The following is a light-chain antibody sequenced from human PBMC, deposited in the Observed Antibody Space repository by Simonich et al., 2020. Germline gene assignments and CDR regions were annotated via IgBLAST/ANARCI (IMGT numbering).Light chain of an antibody. CDR3: QQYYSTPWT. Sequence: DIVMTQSPDSLAVSLGERATINCKSSQSVLYNSNNKNYLAWYQKKPGQPPKLLIYWESTLESGVPDRFMGRGSGTDFTLTISSLQAEDVAVYYCQQYYSTPWTFGQGTKVEIK. CDR1: QSVLYNSNNKNY. V-gene: IGKV4-1*01. J-gene: IGKJ1*01. CDR2: WES.